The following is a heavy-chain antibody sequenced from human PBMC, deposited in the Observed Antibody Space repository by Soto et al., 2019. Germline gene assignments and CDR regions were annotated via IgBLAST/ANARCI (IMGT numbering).Heavy chain of an antibody. D-gene: IGHD3-10*01. Sequence: EVQLVESGGGVVRPGGSLRLCCAASGFTFDDYGMSWVRQAPGKGLEWVCGINWSGGSTGYADSVKGRFTISRDNAKNSLYLQMNSLRAEDTALYYCAREGGPMVRGVVDYWGQGTLVTVSS. V-gene: IGHV3-20*04. CDR3: AREGGPMVRGVVDY. J-gene: IGHJ4*02. CDR2: INWSGGST. CDR1: GFTFDDYG.